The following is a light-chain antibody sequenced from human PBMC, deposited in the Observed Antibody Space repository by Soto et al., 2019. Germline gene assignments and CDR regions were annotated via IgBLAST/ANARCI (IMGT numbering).Light chain of an antibody. CDR3: QQRHMWPIT. J-gene: IGKJ5*01. CDR1: QSFRGL. CDR2: DAY. Sequence: EVVLTQSPVTLSLSPGERATLSCRASQSFRGLLAWYQQKPGQAPRLLIYDAYNRATGIPPRFSGSGSGTGFTLTISSVEPEDSAVYYCQQRHMWPITFGQGTRLEIK. V-gene: IGKV3-11*01.